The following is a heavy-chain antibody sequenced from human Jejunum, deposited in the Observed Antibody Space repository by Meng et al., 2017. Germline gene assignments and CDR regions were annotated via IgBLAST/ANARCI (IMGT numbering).Heavy chain of an antibody. CDR3: ARPAARTDGYNAWFDS. CDR1: GFTFSSYW. CDR2: INTDATTI. J-gene: IGHJ5*01. D-gene: IGHD5-24*01. Sequence: GESLKISCAASGFTFSSYWMHWVRQAPGKGLEWVSRINTDATTIHYADSVKGRFTISRDNAKNTLYLQMNSLTVEDTAVYYCARPAARTDGYNAWFDSWGQGTLVTVSS. V-gene: IGHV3-74*01.